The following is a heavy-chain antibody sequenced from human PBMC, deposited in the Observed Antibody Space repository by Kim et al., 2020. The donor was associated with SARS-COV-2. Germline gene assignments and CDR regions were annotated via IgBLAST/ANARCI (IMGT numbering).Heavy chain of an antibody. J-gene: IGHJ4*02. CDR1: GGSISSSSYY. V-gene: IGHV4-39*07. Sequence: SETLSHTCTVSGGSISSSSYYWGWIRQPPGKGLEWIGSIYYSGSTYYNPSLKSRVTISVDTSKNQFSLKLSSVTAADTAVYYCARASGYGSGGYYFDYWGQGTLVTVSS. CDR3: ARASGYGSGGYYFDY. D-gene: IGHD3-10*01. CDR2: IYYSGST.